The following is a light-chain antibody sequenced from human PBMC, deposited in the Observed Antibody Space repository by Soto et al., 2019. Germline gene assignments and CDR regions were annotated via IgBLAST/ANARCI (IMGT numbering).Light chain of an antibody. V-gene: IGKV3D-11*02. CDR1: ENVNSY. CDR2: HAS. J-gene: IGKJ5*01. CDR3: QQRSKWPIT. Sequence: EVVLTQSPAILSLSPGERATLSCRASENVNSYLAWYQQKPGQAPRLLIYHASNRATGIPARFSGSGPGTDFTPGTDFTLTITSLEPEDFAVYYCQQRSKWPITFGQGRRLEI.